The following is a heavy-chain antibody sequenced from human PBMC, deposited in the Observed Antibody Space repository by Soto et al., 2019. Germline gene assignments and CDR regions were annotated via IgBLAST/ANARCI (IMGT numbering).Heavy chain of an antibody. V-gene: IGHV4-39*01. Sequence: QVQLQESGPGLVMPSETLSLTCTVSGDSISGSPYFWGWIRQPPGKRLEWIGSIFYDGYTLYTPSLKSRVTISVDTSKNQFSLKLTSVAAADTAIYFCARLQAVVPHYWGQGILVTVSS. D-gene: IGHD2-2*01. CDR3: ARLQAVVPHY. J-gene: IGHJ4*02. CDR1: GDSISGSPYF. CDR2: IFYDGYT.